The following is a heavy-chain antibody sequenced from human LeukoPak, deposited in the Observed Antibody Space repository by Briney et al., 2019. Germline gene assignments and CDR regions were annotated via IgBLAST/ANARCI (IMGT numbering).Heavy chain of an antibody. CDR1: GFTFDDYT. CDR2: ISWDGGST. J-gene: IGHJ4*02. Sequence: GGSLRLSCAASGFTFDDYTMHWVRQAPGKGLEWVSLISWDGGSTYYADSVKGRFTISRDNSKSSLYLQMNSLRTEDTALYYCAKDIGVGYNPHFDYWGQGTLVTVSS. V-gene: IGHV3-43*01. D-gene: IGHD5-24*01. CDR3: AKDIGVGYNPHFDY.